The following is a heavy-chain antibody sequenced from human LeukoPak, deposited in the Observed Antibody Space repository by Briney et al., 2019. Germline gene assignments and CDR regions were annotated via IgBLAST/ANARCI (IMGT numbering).Heavy chain of an antibody. CDR2: IWYDGSNK. J-gene: IGHJ3*02. V-gene: IGHV3-33*01. CDR1: GFTFSSYG. Sequence: GGSLRLSCAASGFTFSSYGMHWVRQAPGKGLEWVAVIWYDGSNKYYADSVKGRFTISRDNSKNTLYLQMNSLRAEDTAVYYCASFPSSDAFDIWGQGTMVTVSS. CDR3: ASFPSSDAFDI.